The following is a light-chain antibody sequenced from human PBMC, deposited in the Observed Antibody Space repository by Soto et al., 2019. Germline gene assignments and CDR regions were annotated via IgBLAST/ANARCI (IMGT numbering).Light chain of an antibody. CDR1: TGHSTYA. CDR2: LNSDGSH. CDR3: QTWVTGLWV. J-gene: IGLJ3*02. Sequence: QLVLTQSPSASASLGASVKLTCTLSTGHSTYAIAWHQQRPEKGPRYLMKLNSDGSHTRGDGIPDRFSGSSSGAERYLTISRLQSEDEADYYCQTWVTGLWVFGGGTQLTVL. V-gene: IGLV4-69*01.